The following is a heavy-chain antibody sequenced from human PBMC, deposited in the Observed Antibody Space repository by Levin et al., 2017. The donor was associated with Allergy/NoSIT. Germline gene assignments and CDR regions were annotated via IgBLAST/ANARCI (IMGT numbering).Heavy chain of an antibody. D-gene: IGHD3-10*01. Sequence: SETLSLTCTVSGDSITSYYWSWIRQSPGKGLEWIGYIYYNGNANYNPSLRSRVTISVDTSKNQFSLKLTSVTAADTALYYGARALRGAVLGWFDPWGRGTLVTVSS. CDR3: ARALRGAVLGWFDP. CDR1: GDSITSYY. CDR2: IYYNGNA. J-gene: IGHJ5*02. V-gene: IGHV4-59*01.